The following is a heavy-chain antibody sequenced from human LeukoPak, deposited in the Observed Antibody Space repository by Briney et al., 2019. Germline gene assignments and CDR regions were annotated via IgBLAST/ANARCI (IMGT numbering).Heavy chain of an antibody. CDR2: IYSGGST. Sequence: GGSLRLSCAASGFTVSSNYMTWVRQAPGKGLEWVSVIYSGGSTYYEDSVKGRFTISRDNSKNTLYLQMNSLRAEDTAVYYCASGLPPGIIDYWGQGTLVTVSS. CDR1: GFTVSSNY. V-gene: IGHV3-53*01. D-gene: IGHD1-14*01. J-gene: IGHJ4*02. CDR3: ASGLPPGIIDY.